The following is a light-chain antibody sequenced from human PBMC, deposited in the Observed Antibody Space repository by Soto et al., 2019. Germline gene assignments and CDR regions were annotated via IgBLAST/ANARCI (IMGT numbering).Light chain of an antibody. CDR3: AAWDDSLSGPV. Sequence: QSVLTQPPSVSAAPGQTVTISCSGGGSNIGSNSVSWYQQVPGTAPKLLIYNNNQRPSGVPDRFSGSKSGTSASLAISGLRSDDESDYYCAAWDDSLSGPVFGGGTKVTVL. J-gene: IGLJ3*02. CDR2: NNN. CDR1: GSNIGSNS. V-gene: IGLV1-47*02.